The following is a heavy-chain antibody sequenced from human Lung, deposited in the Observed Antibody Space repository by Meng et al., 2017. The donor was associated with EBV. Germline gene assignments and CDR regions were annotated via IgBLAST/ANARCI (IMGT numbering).Heavy chain of an antibody. D-gene: IGHD5-18*01. J-gene: IGHJ4*02. V-gene: IGHV4-31*01. CDR2: IYYSGST. CDR3: ARAVDTGYFDY. CDR1: GGSISSGGHY. Sequence: HVPLPESGPGLVTPSQTLSLTCTFSGGSISSGGHYWSWIRQHPGKSLEWIGYIYYSGSTYYNPSLKSLVSISVDTSNNQFSLKLSSVTAADTAVYYCARAVDTGYFDYWGQGTLVTVSS.